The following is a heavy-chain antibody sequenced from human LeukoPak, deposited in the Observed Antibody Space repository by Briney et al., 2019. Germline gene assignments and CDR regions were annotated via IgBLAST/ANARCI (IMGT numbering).Heavy chain of an antibody. CDR1: GFTFSSYA. J-gene: IGHJ4*02. CDR3: AKDITMIVVVPHPFDY. Sequence: GGSLSLSCAASGFTFSSYAMSWVRQAPGNGLEWVSAISGSGGSTYYADSGKGRLTISRDNSKNTLYLQMNSLRAEDTAVYYCAKDITMIVVVPHPFDYWGQGTLVTVSS. D-gene: IGHD3-22*01. CDR2: ISGSGGST. V-gene: IGHV3-23*01.